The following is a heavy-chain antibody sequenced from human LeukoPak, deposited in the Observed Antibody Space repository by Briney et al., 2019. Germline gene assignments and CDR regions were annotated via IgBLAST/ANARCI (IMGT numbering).Heavy chain of an antibody. CDR1: GGSISSYY. CDR2: IYYSGST. J-gene: IGHJ4*02. V-gene: IGHV4-59*12. Sequence: SETLSLTCTVSGGSISSYYWSWIRQPPGKGLEWIGSIYYSGSTYYNPSLKSRVTISVDTSKNQFSLKLSSVTAADTAVYYCASRDVERGDFDYWGQGTLVTVSS. D-gene: IGHD5-24*01. CDR3: ASRDVERGDFDY.